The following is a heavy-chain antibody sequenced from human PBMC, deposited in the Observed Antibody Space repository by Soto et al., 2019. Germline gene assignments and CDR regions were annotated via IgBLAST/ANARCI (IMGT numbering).Heavy chain of an antibody. V-gene: IGHV1-18*01. CDR2: INTYNGNT. J-gene: IGHJ6*02. CDR3: AMVDVYVTPSPQDV. CDR1: GYTFTRYG. Sequence: QVQLLQSGAEVKNPGASVKVSCKASGYTFTRYGIGWARQAPGQGREWMGWINTYNGNTNYEQNVQGRVTLTTDTSTSTAYMELRSLRSNDTAIYYCAMVDVYVTPSPQDVWGQGTTVIVSS. D-gene: IGHD3-16*01.